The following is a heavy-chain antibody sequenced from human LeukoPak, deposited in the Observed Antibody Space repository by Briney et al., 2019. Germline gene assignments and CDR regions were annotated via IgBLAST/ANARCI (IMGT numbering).Heavy chain of an antibody. V-gene: IGHV1-18*01. CDR3: ARDSELSIVATIARLYYGMDV. Sequence: ASVKVSCKASGYTFTSYGISWVRQAPGQGLEWMRWISAYNGNTNYAQKLQGRVTMTTDTSTSTAYMELRSLRSDDTAVYYCARDSELSIVATIARLYYGMDVWGQGTTVTVSS. D-gene: IGHD5-12*01. CDR1: GYTFTSYG. CDR2: ISAYNGNT. J-gene: IGHJ6*02.